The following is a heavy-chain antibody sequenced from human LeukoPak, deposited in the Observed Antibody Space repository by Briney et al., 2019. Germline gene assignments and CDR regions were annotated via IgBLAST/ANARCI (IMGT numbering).Heavy chain of an antibody. Sequence: SETLSLTCSVSGASISSGSNYWGWIRQPPGKTLEWIGTIYHTGNTYYKPSLKSRLTIALDTSKNQFSLRLSSVTAADTAVYYCVRVGYYDSTGYYTYWGQGTLVTVSS. V-gene: IGHV4-39*07. CDR1: GASISSGSNY. CDR3: VRVGYYDSTGYYTY. D-gene: IGHD3-22*01. J-gene: IGHJ4*02. CDR2: IYHTGNT.